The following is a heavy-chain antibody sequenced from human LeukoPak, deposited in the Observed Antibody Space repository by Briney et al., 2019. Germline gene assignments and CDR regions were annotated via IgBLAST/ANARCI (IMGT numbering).Heavy chain of an antibody. D-gene: IGHD3-22*01. CDR2: IYHSGST. CDR3: ARVGGYYYDSSSLNWFDP. Sequence: SETLSLTCAISGGSISSGGYSWSWIRQPPGKGLEWIGYIYHSGSTYYNPSLKSRVTISVDRSKNQFSLKLSSVTAADTAVYYCARVGGYYYDSSSLNWFDPWGQGTLVTVSS. V-gene: IGHV4-30-2*01. J-gene: IGHJ5*02. CDR1: GGSISSGGYS.